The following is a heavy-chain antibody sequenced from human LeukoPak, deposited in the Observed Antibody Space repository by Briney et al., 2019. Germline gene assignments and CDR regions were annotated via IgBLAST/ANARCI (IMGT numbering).Heavy chain of an antibody. D-gene: IGHD6-19*01. V-gene: IGHV3-53*01. J-gene: IGHJ4*02. CDR1: GFTVSSNY. CDR3: YSTTSSGTFDY. CDR2: IYSGGST. Sequence: PGGSLRLSCAASGFTVSSNYMSWVRQAPGKGLEWVSVIYSGGSTYYADSVKGRFTISRDNAKNSLYLQMNSLRAEDTAVYYCYSTTSSGTFDYWGQGTLVTVSS.